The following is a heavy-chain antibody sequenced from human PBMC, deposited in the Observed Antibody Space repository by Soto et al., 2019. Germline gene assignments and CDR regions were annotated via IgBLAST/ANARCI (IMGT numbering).Heavy chain of an antibody. V-gene: IGHV4-39*01. Sequence: PSETLSLTCTVSGGPISSSSYYWGWIRQPPGKGLEWIGSIYYSGSTYYNPSLKSRVTISVDTSKNQFSLKLSSVTAADTAVYYCARLYNWFDPWGQGTLVTVSS. CDR2: IYYSGST. J-gene: IGHJ5*02. CDR3: ARLYNWFDP. CDR1: GGPISSSSYY.